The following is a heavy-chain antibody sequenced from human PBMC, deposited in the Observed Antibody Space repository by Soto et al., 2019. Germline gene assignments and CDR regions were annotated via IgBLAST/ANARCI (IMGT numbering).Heavy chain of an antibody. CDR1: GYSMTSGGYY. CDR2: IYYSGGT. V-gene: IGHV4-31*03. J-gene: IGHJ6*02. Sequence: QIQLQESGPELVKPSQTLSLICTVSGYSMTSGGYYWSWIRHLPGKGLEWIGYIYYSGGTQFNPSLKSRVSMSVDTSKNQFSLRLSSVTAADTAVYYCATLLGSHQHYYFGIDVWGQGTTVTVSS. CDR3: ATLLGSHQHYYFGIDV. D-gene: IGHD2-2*01.